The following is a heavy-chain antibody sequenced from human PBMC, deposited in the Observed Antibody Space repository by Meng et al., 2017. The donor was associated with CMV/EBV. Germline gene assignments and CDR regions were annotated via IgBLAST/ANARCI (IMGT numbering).Heavy chain of an antibody. CDR3: ARDRSSSDSYNWFDP. Sequence: ASVKVSCKASGYTFTGYYMHWVRQAPGQGLEWMGWINPNSGGTNYAQEFQGRVTMTRDTSISTAYMELSRLRSDDTAVYYCARDRSSSDSYNWFDPWGQGTLVTVSS. D-gene: IGHD6-6*01. V-gene: IGHV1-2*02. CDR1: GYTFTGYY. J-gene: IGHJ5*02. CDR2: INPNSGGT.